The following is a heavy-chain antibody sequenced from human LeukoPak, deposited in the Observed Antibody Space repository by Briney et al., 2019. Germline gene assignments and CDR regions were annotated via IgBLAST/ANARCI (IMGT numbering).Heavy chain of an antibody. D-gene: IGHD2-8*01. V-gene: IGHV4-39*01. CDR2: IYYSGST. J-gene: IGHJ4*02. Sequence: SETLSLTCTVSGGSISSSSYYWGWIRQPPGKGLEWIGSIYYSGSTYYNPSLKSRVTMFVDTAKNHFSLNLSSVTAADTAVYYCAGQGGGVALDYWGQGMLVTVSS. CDR3: AGQGGGVALDY. CDR1: GGSISSSSYY.